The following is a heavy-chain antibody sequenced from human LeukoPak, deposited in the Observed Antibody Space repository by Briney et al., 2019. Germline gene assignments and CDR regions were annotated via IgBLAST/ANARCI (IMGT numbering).Heavy chain of an antibody. CDR1: GGSISSSSYY. CDR2: IYYSGST. Sequence: SETLSLTCTVSGGSISSSSYYWGWIRQPPGKGLEWIGYIYYSGSTNYNPSLKSRVTISVDTSKNQFSLKLSSVTAADTAVYYCARLGATADFDLWGRGTLVTVSS. CDR3: ARLGATADFDL. J-gene: IGHJ2*01. V-gene: IGHV4-61*05. D-gene: IGHD5-12*01.